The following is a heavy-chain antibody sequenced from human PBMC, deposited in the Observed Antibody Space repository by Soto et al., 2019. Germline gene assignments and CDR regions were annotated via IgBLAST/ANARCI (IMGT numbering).Heavy chain of an antibody. Sequence: QVQLQESGPGLVKPSETLSVACTVSGGSISPYFWSWIRQPPGKGLEWIGNIHYSGRTDYNPSLKSRVTIAVDRSTNQFSLKVTSMTAADTAVDYCAKVGTSSLAFDYWGQGTLVTVSS. CDR2: IHYSGRT. J-gene: IGHJ4*02. D-gene: IGHD2-2*01. CDR1: GGSISPYF. V-gene: IGHV4-59*01. CDR3: AKVGTSSLAFDY.